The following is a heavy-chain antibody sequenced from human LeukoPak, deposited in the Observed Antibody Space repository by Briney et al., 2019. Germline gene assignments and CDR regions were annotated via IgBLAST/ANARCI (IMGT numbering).Heavy chain of an antibody. CDR3: VKGGMISSSGHFDY. CDR1: GFAFSNYA. V-gene: IGHV3-64D*06. Sequence: GGSLRLSCSASGFAFSNYAMNWVRQAPGKGVEYVSAINSNGVSTSYAESVKGRFTISRDNSKNTLYIQMSSLRAEDTALYYCVKGGMISSSGHFDYWGQGTLVTVSS. CDR2: INSNGVST. D-gene: IGHD3-22*01. J-gene: IGHJ4*02.